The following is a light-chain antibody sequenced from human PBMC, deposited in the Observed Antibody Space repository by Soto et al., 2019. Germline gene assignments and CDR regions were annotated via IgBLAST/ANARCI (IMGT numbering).Light chain of an antibody. CDR1: SSNIGAKYD. V-gene: IGLV1-40*01. Sequence: QSALTQPPSVSGAPGQRVTISYTGSSSNIGAKYDVHWYQQLPGTAPKLLMYGNTNRPSGVPDRFSGSKSGTSTSLAITGLQAEDEADYYCQSYDNSLSGVVFGGGTKVTVL. CDR2: GNT. J-gene: IGLJ2*01. CDR3: QSYDNSLSGVV.